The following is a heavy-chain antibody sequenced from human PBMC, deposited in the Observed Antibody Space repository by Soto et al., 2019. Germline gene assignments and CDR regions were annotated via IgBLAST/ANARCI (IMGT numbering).Heavy chain of an antibody. CDR1: GGTFSSYA. D-gene: IGHD2-8*01. J-gene: IGHJ6*02. Sequence: ASVKVSCKASGGTFSSYAISWVRQAPGQGLEWMGGIIPISGTTNYAQKFQGRVAITADESTDTVYMELSRLRSEDTAVYFCARVRCFNGLCHTADYGMDVWGQGTTVTVSS. V-gene: IGHV1-69*13. CDR2: IIPISGTT. CDR3: ARVRCFNGLCHTADYGMDV.